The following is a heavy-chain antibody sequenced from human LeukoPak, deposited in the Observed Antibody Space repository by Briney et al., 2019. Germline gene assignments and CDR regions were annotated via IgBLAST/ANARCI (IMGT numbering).Heavy chain of an antibody. CDR1: GGSISSSNW. V-gene: IGHV4-4*02. J-gene: IGHJ5*02. Sequence: PSETLSLTCAVSGGSISSSNWWSWVRQLPGKGLEWIGEIYHSGSTYYNPSLKSRVTISVDTSKNQFSLKLSSVTAADTAVYYCARDLVAATGWFDPWGQGTLVTVSS. D-gene: IGHD2-15*01. CDR2: IYHSGST. CDR3: ARDLVAATGWFDP.